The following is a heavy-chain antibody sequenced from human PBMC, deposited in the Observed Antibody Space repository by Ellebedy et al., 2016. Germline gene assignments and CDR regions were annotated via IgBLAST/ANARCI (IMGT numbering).Heavy chain of an antibody. D-gene: IGHD3-22*01. Sequence: GGSLRLSCAASGFTFSNAWMSWVRQAPGKGLEWVGRIKSTTDGGTADYAAPVKDRFTISRDDSKRTLYLQMNSLKTEDTAVYYCTTDHYDSSGYQGGIDYWGQGTLVTVSS. CDR1: GFTFSNAW. J-gene: IGHJ4*02. CDR2: IKSTTDGGTA. V-gene: IGHV3-15*01. CDR3: TTDHYDSSGYQGGIDY.